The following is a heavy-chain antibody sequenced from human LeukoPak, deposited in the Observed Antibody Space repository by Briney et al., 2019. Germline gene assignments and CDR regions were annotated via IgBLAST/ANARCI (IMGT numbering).Heavy chain of an antibody. CDR2: INHSGST. CDR1: GGSFSGYY. J-gene: IGHJ6*03. V-gene: IGHV4-34*01. CDR3: VRGGELERLSIYYYYMDV. D-gene: IGHD1-1*01. Sequence: PSETLSLTCAVYGGSFSGYYWSWIRQPPGKGLEWIGEINHSGSTNYNPSLKSRVTISVDTSKNQFSLKLSSVTAADTAVYYCVRGGELERLSIYYYYMDVWGIGTTVTVSS.